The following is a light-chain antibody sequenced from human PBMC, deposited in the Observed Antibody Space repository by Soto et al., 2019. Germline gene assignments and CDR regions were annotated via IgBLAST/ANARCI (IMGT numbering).Light chain of an antibody. CDR1: SSDVGGHNY. J-gene: IGLJ1*01. Sequence: QSALTQPASVSGSPGQSSTFSCTGTSSDVGGHNYVSWYQQHPGKAPRLMIYEVSKRPSGVSNRFSGSKSGNTASLTISGLQAEDEADYYCGSYTSSRTLVFGTGTKVTVL. CDR3: GSYTSSRTLV. V-gene: IGLV2-14*01. CDR2: EVS.